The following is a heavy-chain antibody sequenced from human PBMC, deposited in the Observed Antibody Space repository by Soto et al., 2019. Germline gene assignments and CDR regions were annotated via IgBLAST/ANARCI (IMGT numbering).Heavy chain of an antibody. J-gene: IGHJ3*02. V-gene: IGHV4-30-2*01. CDR2: IYHSGST. CDR3: ARSYYYDSSGYYYQVGAFDI. Sequence: PSETLSLTCAVSGGSISSGGYSWSLIRQPPGNGLEWIGYIYHSGSTYYNPSLKSRVTISVDRSKNQFSLKLSSVTAADTAVYYCARSYYYDSSGYYYQVGAFDIWGQGTMVT. CDR1: GGSISSGGYS. D-gene: IGHD3-22*01.